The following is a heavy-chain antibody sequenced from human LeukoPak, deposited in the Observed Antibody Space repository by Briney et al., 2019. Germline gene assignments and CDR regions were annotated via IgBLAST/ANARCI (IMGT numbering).Heavy chain of an antibody. CDR1: EFSVGSNY. J-gene: IGHJ6*03. CDR3: ARVEQQLITYYYYYYMDV. V-gene: IGHV3-66*01. CDR2: IYSGGST. D-gene: IGHD6-13*01. Sequence: GGSLRLSCAASEFSVGSNYMTWVRQAPGKGLEWVSLIYSGGSTYYADSVKGRFTISRDNSKNTLYLQMNSLRAEGTAVYYCARVEQQLITYYYYYYMDVWGKGTTVTISS.